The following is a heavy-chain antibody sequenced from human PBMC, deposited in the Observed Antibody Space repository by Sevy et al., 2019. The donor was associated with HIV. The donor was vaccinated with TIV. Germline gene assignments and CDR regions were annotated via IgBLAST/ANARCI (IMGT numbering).Heavy chain of an antibody. CDR3: ARCSIAAAAPTNYYYYYGMDV. CDR1: GFTFSSYS. Sequence: GGSLRLSCAASGFTFSSYSMNWVRQAPGKGLEWVSSISSSSSYIYYADSVKGRFTISRDNAKNSLYLQMNSLRAEDTAVYYCARCSIAAAAPTNYYYYYGMDVWGQGTTVTVSS. CDR2: ISSSSSYI. V-gene: IGHV3-21*01. D-gene: IGHD6-13*01. J-gene: IGHJ6*02.